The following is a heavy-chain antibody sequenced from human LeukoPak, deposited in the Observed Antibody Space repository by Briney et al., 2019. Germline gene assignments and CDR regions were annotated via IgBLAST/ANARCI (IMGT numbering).Heavy chain of an antibody. Sequence: GGSLRLSCAASGFTVSNYWMSWVRQARGKGLEWVANIKEDGSEKYYVDSVKGRFTISRDNAKNSLYLQMNSLRAEDTAVYYCARDGSSSDYWDQGTLVTVSS. CDR2: IKEDGSEK. J-gene: IGHJ4*02. CDR3: ARDGSSSDY. CDR1: GFTVSNYW. V-gene: IGHV3-7*01. D-gene: IGHD2-15*01.